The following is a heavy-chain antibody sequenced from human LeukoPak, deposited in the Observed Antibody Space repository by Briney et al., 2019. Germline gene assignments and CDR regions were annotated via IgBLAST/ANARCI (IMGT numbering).Heavy chain of an antibody. CDR3: TTIAAAGQADY. D-gene: IGHD6-13*01. CDR2: IRSNADGGTT. V-gene: IGHV3-15*01. CDR1: GFTFSNAW. J-gene: IGHJ4*02. Sequence: GGSLRLSCAASGFTFSNAWMSWVRQAPGKRLEWVGRIRSNADGGTTDYAAPVKGRFAMSRDDSKNTLYLQMNSLKTEDTAVYYCTTIAAAGQADYXXXGTLVTVSS.